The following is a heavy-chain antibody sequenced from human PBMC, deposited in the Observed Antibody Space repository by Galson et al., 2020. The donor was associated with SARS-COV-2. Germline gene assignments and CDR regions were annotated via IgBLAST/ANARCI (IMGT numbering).Heavy chain of an antibody. CDR2: INPNIGTT. V-gene: IGHV1-2*02. CDR1: GYTFTDYY. Sequence: GESLKISCKASGYTFTDYYMHWVRQAPGQGLEWMGCINPNIGTTVYAQKFRGRVTMTRDTSISTAYMDLSRLTPDDTAVYYCVPSRYASAYSFDYWGQGTLVTVSS. D-gene: IGHD3-16*01. CDR3: VPSRYASAYSFDY. J-gene: IGHJ4*02.